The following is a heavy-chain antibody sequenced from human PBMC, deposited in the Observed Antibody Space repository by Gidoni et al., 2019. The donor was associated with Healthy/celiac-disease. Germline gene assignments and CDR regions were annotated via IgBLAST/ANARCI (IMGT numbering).Heavy chain of an antibody. CDR1: GYSFTSYW. CDR2: IYPGDSET. CDR3: ARQGSVGELLDY. V-gene: IGHV5-51*01. Sequence: EVQLVQSGAEVQKPGASLKISCKGSGYSFTSYWIRWVRQLPGKGMEWMGIIYPGDSETRYSPSCQGQVTISDDKSISTAYLQWSSLKASDTAMYYCARQGSVGELLDYWGQGTLVTVSS. J-gene: IGHJ4*02. D-gene: IGHD1-26*01.